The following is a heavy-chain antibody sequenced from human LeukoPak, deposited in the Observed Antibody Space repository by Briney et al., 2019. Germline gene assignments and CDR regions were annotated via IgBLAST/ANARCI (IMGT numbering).Heavy chain of an antibody. J-gene: IGHJ4*02. CDR2: NIPIFGTA. D-gene: IGHD2-15*01. Sequence: ASVNVSCKASGGTFSSYVISWVRQAPGRGLEWMGGNIPIFGTANYAQKFQGRVTITADESTSAAYMELSSLRTEDTAVYYCASRLERYCSGGSCCPEDDWGQGTLVTVSS. V-gene: IGHV1-69*13. CDR1: GGTFSSYV. CDR3: ASRLERYCSGGSCCPEDD.